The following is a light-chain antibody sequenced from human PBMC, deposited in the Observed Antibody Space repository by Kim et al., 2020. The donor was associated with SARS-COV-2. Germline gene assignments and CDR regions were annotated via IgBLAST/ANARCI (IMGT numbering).Light chain of an antibody. CDR3: QQRSDWAPWT. CDR1: QSFGNS. V-gene: IGKV3-11*01. CDR2: DAY. J-gene: IGKJ1*01. Sequence: YPGERATLSCRASQSFGNSLAWYQQKPGQVPSLLSYDAYNRATGIPARFSASGSGTGFTLTISSLEPEDFAVYYCQQRSDWAPWTFGQGTKVDIK.